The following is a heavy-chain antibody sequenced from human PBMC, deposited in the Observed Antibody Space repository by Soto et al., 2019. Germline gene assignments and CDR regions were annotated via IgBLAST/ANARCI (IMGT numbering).Heavy chain of an antibody. J-gene: IGHJ4*02. V-gene: IGHV3-30*18. CDR2: ISYDGSNK. CDR1: GLTFSSYG. D-gene: IGHD2-2*01. CDR3: AKDFRAVWDIVVLPAAMPADY. Sequence: QVQLVESGGGVVQPGMSLRLSCAASGLTFSSYGMHWVRQASGKGLEWVAVISYDGSNKYYADSVKGRFTISRDNSKNTLYLQMNSLRAEDTSVYYCAKDFRAVWDIVVLPAAMPADYWGQGTLVTVSS.